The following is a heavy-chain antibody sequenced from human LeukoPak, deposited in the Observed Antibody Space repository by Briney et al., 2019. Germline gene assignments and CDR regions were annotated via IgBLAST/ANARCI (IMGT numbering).Heavy chain of an antibody. Sequence: GGSLRLSCAASGFPFSDYYMNWIRQAPGKGLEWVSYSSDNGKTKDYADSVKGRFTISRDNAKNSLYLQMNSLRAEDTAVYYCAKDLFEGYCSGGSCYSGPLFDYWGQGTLVTVSS. J-gene: IGHJ4*02. CDR2: SSDNGKTK. D-gene: IGHD2-15*01. V-gene: IGHV3-11*01. CDR3: AKDLFEGYCSGGSCYSGPLFDY. CDR1: GFPFSDYY.